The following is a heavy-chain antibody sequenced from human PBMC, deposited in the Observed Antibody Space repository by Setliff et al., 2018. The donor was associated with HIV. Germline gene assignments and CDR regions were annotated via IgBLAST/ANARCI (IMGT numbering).Heavy chain of an antibody. D-gene: IGHD3-3*01. J-gene: IGHJ6*02. V-gene: IGHV4-4*09. CDR3: ARGFLNWLGFEQEYYGMDV. CDR2: IYTSGTT. CDR1: GGSVSNYY. Sequence: SETLSLTCTASGGSVSNYYWSWIRQPPGKGLEWIGYIYTSGTTNYNPSLKSRVTISVDTSKNQFSLKLNSVTAADTAVYYCARGFLNWLGFEQEYYGMDVWGQGTTVTVSS.